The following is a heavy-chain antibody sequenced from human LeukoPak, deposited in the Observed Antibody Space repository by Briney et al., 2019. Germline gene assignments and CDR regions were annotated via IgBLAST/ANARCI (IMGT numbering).Heavy chain of an antibody. CDR1: GGSISSYY. CDR3: ASFYDSSGYLDY. CDR2: IYHSGST. D-gene: IGHD3-22*01. J-gene: IGHJ4*02. Sequence: SETLSLTCTVSGGSISSYYWSWIRQPPGKGLEWIGYIYHSGSTYYNPSLKSRVTISVDRSKNQFSLKLSSVTAADTAVYYCASFYDSSGYLDYWGQGTLVTVSS. V-gene: IGHV4-59*12.